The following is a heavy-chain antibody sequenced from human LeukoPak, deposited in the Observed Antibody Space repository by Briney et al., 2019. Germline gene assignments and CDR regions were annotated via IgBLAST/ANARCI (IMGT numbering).Heavy chain of an antibody. CDR2: INSDGSST. CDR3: ARGVGYFDL. CDR1: GFTFSSYE. V-gene: IGHV3-74*01. Sequence: GGSLRLSCAASGFTFSSYEMNWVRQAPGKGLVWVSRINSDGSSTTYADSVKGRFTISRDNAKNTLYLQMNSLRAEDMTVYYCARGVGYFDLWGRGTLVTVSS. J-gene: IGHJ2*01.